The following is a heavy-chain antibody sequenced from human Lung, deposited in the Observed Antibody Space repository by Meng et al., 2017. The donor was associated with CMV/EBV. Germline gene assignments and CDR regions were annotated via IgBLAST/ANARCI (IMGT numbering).Heavy chain of an antibody. CDR3: AKPRLLVAPRDPTYGAFDI. CDR1: GFAFSSYA. CDR2: ITGSSSST. J-gene: IGHJ3*02. V-gene: IGHV3-23*01. D-gene: IGHD5-12*01. Sequence: GEXXTISCAASGFAFSSYAMSWVRQAPGKGLEWVSGITGSSSSTYYGDSVKGRFTISRDNPKNTLYLQMNSLRAEDTAVYYCAKPRLLVAPRDPTYGAFDIXRQGXMVTVSS.